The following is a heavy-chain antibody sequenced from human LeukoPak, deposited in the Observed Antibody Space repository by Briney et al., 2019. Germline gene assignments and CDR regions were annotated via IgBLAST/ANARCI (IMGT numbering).Heavy chain of an antibody. CDR2: IKQDGSEK. V-gene: IGHV3-7*01. J-gene: IGHJ4*02. CDR1: GFTFTSYA. CDR3: ASSGPDYGDYQDY. Sequence: GGSLRLSCAASGFTFTSYAMSWVRQAPGKGLEWVANIKQDGSEKYYVDSVKGRFTISRDNAKNSLYLQMNSLRAEDTAVYYCASSGPDYGDYQDYWGQGTLVTVSS. D-gene: IGHD4-17*01.